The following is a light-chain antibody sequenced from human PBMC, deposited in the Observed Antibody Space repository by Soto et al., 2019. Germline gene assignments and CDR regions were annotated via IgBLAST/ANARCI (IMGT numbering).Light chain of an antibody. CDR1: QSVSSNH. V-gene: IGKV3-20*01. Sequence: EIVLTQSPGTLSLSPGEGATLSCRASQSVSSNHLAWYQQKPGQAPRLLIFGASSSASDIPDRFSGSGSGTDFTLTISRLEPEDFAVYYCQQYGSSPPYTFGQGTKLEIK. J-gene: IGKJ2*01. CDR2: GAS. CDR3: QQYGSSPPYT.